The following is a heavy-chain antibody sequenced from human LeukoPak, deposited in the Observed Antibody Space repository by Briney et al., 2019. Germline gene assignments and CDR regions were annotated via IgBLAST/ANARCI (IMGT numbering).Heavy chain of an antibody. CDR2: ISGSGGST. D-gene: IGHD5-18*01. Sequence: PGGSLRLSCAASGFTFSSYAMSWVRQAPGKGLEWVSAISGSGGSTYYADSVKGRFTISRDNSKNTLYLQMNSLRAEDTAVYYCARGGGSYGYGYFDYWGQGTLVTVSS. CDR1: GFTFSSYA. CDR3: ARGGGSYGYGYFDY. V-gene: IGHV3-23*01. J-gene: IGHJ4*02.